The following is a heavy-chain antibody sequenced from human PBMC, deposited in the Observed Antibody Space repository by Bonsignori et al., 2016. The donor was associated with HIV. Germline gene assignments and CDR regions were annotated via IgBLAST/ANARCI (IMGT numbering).Heavy chain of an antibody. D-gene: IGHD6-19*01. J-gene: IGHJ4*02. CDR3: ARGGDSSGWYESKGLGWLDY. V-gene: IGHV1-2*02. CDR2: INPNSGGT. Sequence: WVRQAPGQGLEWMGWINPNSGGTNYAQKFQGRVTMTRDTSISTAYMELSRLRSDDTAVYYCARGGDSSGWYESKGLGWLDYWGQGTLVTVSS.